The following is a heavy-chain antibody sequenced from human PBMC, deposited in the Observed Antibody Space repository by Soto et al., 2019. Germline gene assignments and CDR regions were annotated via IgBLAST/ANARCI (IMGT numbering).Heavy chain of an antibody. V-gene: IGHV4-59*01. D-gene: IGHD1-1*01. CDR1: GGSISSYY. CDR2: IYYSGST. CDR3: AREGTTVDSYYYYGMDV. Sequence: QVQLQESGPGLVKPSETLSLTCTVSGGSISSYYWSWIRQPPGKGLEWIGYIYYSGSTNYNPSLKSRVTISVDTSKNQFCLKLSSVTAADTAVYYCAREGTTVDSYYYYGMDVWGQGTTVTVSS. J-gene: IGHJ6*02.